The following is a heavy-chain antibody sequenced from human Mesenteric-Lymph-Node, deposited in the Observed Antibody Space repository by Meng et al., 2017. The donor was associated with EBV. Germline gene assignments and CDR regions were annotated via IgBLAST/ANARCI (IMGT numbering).Heavy chain of an antibody. Sequence: VPRQGSGPWLWNPSGTLSLPCPVSGASINSNNWWSWVRQTPGQGLQWIGKIYHSGGTNYNPSLASRVTISVDKSKNQFSLNLRSVTAADTGVYYCATSVQYCRSSDCFHWLDPWGQGTLVTVSS. D-gene: IGHD2-2*01. V-gene: IGHV4-4*02. CDR2: IYHSGGT. J-gene: IGHJ5*02. CDR3: ATSVQYCRSSDCFHWLDP. CDR1: GASINSNNW.